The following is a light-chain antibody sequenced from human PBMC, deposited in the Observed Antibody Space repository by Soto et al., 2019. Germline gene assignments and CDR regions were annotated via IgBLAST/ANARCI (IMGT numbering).Light chain of an antibody. CDR1: QSIGTY. CDR3: QQSYSATRT. Sequence: IQMTQSPSYLPSSFGDRISITCRASQSIGTYLSWYQQKPGKAPKLLIYGASNLQSGVPSRFSGSVSETGGTITISSLKKEDGSTYYCQQSYSATRTFGQGTKVDIK. J-gene: IGKJ2*01. V-gene: IGKV1-39*01. CDR2: GAS.